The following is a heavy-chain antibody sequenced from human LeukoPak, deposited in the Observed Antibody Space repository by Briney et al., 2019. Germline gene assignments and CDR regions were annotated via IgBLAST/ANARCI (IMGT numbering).Heavy chain of an antibody. J-gene: IGHJ6*03. V-gene: IGHV4-31*03. D-gene: IGHD5/OR15-5a*01. CDR3: ARVPGLSVGYMDV. Sequence: PSQTLSLTCTVSGGSISSGGYYWSWLRQHPGKGLEWIGYIYYSGSTYYNPSLKSRVTISVDTSKNQFSLKLSSVTAADTAVYYSARVPGLSVGYMDVWGKGTTVTVSS. CDR2: IYYSGST. CDR1: GGSISSGGYY.